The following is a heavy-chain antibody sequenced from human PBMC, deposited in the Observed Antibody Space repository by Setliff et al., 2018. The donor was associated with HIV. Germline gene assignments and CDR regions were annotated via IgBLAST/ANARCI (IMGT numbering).Heavy chain of an antibody. J-gene: IGHJ4*02. Sequence: GASVKVSCKTSGYIFINYYVTWVRQAPGQGPEWVGQISPYNGEVRYAQRFQGRITMTTHTSTTTAYMELRSLGSDDTAIYFCATMQFGDFDYWGQGTLVTVSS. D-gene: IGHD3-10*01. CDR1: GYIFINYY. CDR2: ISPYNGEV. CDR3: ATMQFGDFDY. V-gene: IGHV1-18*01.